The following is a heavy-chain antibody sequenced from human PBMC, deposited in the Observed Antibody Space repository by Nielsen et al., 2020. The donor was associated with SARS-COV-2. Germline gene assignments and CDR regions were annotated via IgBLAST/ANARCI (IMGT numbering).Heavy chain of an antibody. J-gene: IGHJ4*02. CDR3: ASRYSSGRGSGDY. Sequence: SETLSLACTVSGGSISSSSYYWGWIRQPPGKGLEWIGSIYYSGSTYYNPSLKSRVTISVDTSKNQFSLKLSSVTAADTAVYYCASRYSSGRGSGDYWGQGTLVTVSS. CDR2: IYYSGST. V-gene: IGHV4-39*01. CDR1: GGSISSSSYY. D-gene: IGHD6-19*01.